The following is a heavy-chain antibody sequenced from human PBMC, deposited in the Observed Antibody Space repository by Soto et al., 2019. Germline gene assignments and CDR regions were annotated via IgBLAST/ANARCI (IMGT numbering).Heavy chain of an antibody. Sequence: ASVKVSCKTSGYTFSTYAIHWVRQAPGQRLEWMGWINGGNGDTKYSQNFQGRVTITRDTSATTAYMEVSSLRAEDTALYYCAREYPGGWPRVLDYWGQGTLVTVSS. CDR1: GYTFSTYA. V-gene: IGHV1-3*01. J-gene: IGHJ4*02. CDR3: AREYPGGWPRVLDY. CDR2: INGGNGDT. D-gene: IGHD6-19*01.